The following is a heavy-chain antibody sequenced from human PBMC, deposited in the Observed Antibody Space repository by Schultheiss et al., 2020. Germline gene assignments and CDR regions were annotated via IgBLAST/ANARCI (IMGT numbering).Heavy chain of an antibody. CDR2: IYYSGST. J-gene: IGHJ6*02. D-gene: IGHD3-3*01. V-gene: IGHV4-39*01. CDR3: ARHNTRFLEWLSMDV. CDR1: GGSISSSSYY. Sequence: SEPLSLTCTVSGGSISSSSYYWGWIRQPPGKGLEWIGSIYYSGSTYYNPSLKSRVTISVDTSKNQFSLKLRSVTAADTAVNYCARHNTRFLEWLSMDVWGQGTTVTVS.